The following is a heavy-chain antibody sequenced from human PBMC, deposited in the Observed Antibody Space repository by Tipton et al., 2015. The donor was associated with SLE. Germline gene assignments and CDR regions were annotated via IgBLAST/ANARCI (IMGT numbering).Heavy chain of an antibody. CDR1: GGSVSSSY. CDR3: ARGSGYTSVFGAFDI. D-gene: IGHD5-18*01. Sequence: TLSLTCAVSGGSVSSSYWSWIRQPPGKGLEWIGYIYYSGITYYSPSLKSRVTIPLDTSRHQFFLKLSSATAADTAVYYCARGSGYTSVFGAFDIWGQGTMVSVSS. CDR2: IYYSGIT. V-gene: IGHV4-59*02. J-gene: IGHJ3*02.